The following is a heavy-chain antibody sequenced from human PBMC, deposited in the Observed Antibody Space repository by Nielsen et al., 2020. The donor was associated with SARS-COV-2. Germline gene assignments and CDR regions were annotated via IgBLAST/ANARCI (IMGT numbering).Heavy chain of an antibody. CDR1: GFTFSSYG. D-gene: IGHD3-9*01. CDR2: ISYDGSNK. J-gene: IGHJ4*02. V-gene: IGHV3-30*03. Sequence: GESLKISCAASGFTFSSYGMHWVRQAPGKGLEWVAVISYDGSNKYYADSVKGRFTISRDNSKNTLYLQMNSLRAEDTAVYYCTINYDILTGYYPFDYWGQGTLVTVSS. CDR3: TINYDILTGYYPFDY.